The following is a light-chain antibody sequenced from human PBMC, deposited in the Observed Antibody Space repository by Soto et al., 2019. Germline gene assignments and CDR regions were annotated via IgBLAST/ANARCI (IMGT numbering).Light chain of an antibody. Sequence: DIQMNQSPSSLSASVGDRVTLTCQASQDISKYLNWYQQKPGKAPKLLIYDASNLETGVPSRFSGSGSGTDFTFTISSLQPEDIATYYCQQYDNLPLTFGGGTKVEIK. CDR2: DAS. V-gene: IGKV1-33*01. J-gene: IGKJ4*01. CDR1: QDISKY. CDR3: QQYDNLPLT.